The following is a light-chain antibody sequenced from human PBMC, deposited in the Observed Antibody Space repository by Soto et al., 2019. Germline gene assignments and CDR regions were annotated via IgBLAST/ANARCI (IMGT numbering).Light chain of an antibody. CDR2: EAS. CDR3: QQYSSYPWT. J-gene: IGKJ1*01. Sequence: DVQMTQSPSTLSASVGDRVTITCRASQSISSWLAWYQQEPGKAPKLLISEASTLEGGVPSRFSGSGSGTEFALTISSLQPDDFASYYCQQYSSYPWTFGQGTNVDIK. CDR1: QSISSW. V-gene: IGKV1-5*03.